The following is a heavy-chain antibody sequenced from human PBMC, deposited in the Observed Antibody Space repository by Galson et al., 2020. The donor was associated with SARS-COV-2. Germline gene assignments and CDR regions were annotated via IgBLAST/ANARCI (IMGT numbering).Heavy chain of an antibody. V-gene: IGHV1-2*02. Sequence: ASVKVSCKASGYTFTGYYMHWVRQAPGQGLEWMGWINPNSGRTNYAQKFQGRVTMTRDTSISTAYMELSRLRSDDTAVYYCARGHYYDSSGYLDAFDIWGQGTMVTVSS. CDR2: INPNSGRT. CDR1: GYTFTGYY. J-gene: IGHJ3*02. D-gene: IGHD3-22*01. CDR3: ARGHYYDSSGYLDAFDI.